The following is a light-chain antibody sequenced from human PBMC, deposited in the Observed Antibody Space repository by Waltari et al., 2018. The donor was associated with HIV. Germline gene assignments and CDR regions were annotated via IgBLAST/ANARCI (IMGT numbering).Light chain of an antibody. J-gene: IGLJ3*02. CDR1: SSKIGAGYV. Sequence: QSVLTQPPSVSGAPGQRGNISCPGTSSKIGAGYVLQGYQHRPGTAPKLLIYGNTNRPSGVPDRFSGSKSGTSASLAITGLQTDDEADYYCQSYDSSLSGWVFGGGTKLTVL. V-gene: IGLV1-40*01. CDR3: QSYDSSLSGWV. CDR2: GNT.